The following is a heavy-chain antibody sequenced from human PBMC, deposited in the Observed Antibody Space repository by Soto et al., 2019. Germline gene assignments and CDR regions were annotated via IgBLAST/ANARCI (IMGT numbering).Heavy chain of an antibody. CDR3: ARGDSTDCSNGVCSFFYNHDMDV. D-gene: IGHD2-8*01. J-gene: IGHJ6*02. CDR1: GYSFTDYH. V-gene: IGHV1-2*04. CDR2: INPKSGGT. Sequence: SVKVSCQASGYSFTDYHIHWGRQAPVQGLEWLGRINPKSGGTSTAQKFQGWVTMTTDTSISTASMELTRLTSDDTAIYYCARGDSTDCSNGVCSFFYNHDMDVWGQGTTVTVSS.